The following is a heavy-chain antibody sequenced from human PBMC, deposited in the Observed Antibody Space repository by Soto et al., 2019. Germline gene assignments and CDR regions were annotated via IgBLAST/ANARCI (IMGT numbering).Heavy chain of an antibody. J-gene: IGHJ4*02. CDR1: GGSISSYY. CDR3: TRHSRLAAAGSFDY. V-gene: IGHV4-59*08. D-gene: IGHD6-13*01. Sequence: SETLSLTCTVSGGSISSYYWSWIRQPPGKGLEWIGYIYYSGSTNYNPSLKSRVTISVDTSKNQSSLKLSSVTAADTAVYYCTRHSRLAAAGSFDYWGQGTLVTVSS. CDR2: IYYSGST.